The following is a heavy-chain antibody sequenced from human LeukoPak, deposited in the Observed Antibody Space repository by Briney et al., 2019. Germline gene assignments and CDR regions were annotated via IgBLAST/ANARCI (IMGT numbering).Heavy chain of an antibody. CDR1: GFRFSDYW. CDR3: AKPLVSDYYDSSGYWGY. CDR2: ISGSGDST. J-gene: IGHJ4*02. V-gene: IGHV3-23*01. Sequence: PGGPLRLSCAASGFRFSDYWMTWVRQAPGKGLEWVSAISGSGDSTYYSDSVKGRFTISRDNSKNTLYVQMNSLRAEDTAVYYCAKPLVSDYYDSSGYWGYWGQGTLVTVSS. D-gene: IGHD3-22*01.